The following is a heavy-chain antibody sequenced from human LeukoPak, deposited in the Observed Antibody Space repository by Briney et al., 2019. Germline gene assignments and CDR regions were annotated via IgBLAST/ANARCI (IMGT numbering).Heavy chain of an antibody. CDR1: GGSISSSSYY. Sequence: SETLSLTCTVSGGSISSSSYYWGWIRQPPGKGLEWIGSIYYSGSTYYNPSLKSRVTISVDTSKNQFSLKLSSVTAADTAVYYCARLRGSHTIDYWXXGTLVTVSS. CDR3: ARLRGSHTIDY. V-gene: IGHV4-39*01. J-gene: IGHJ4*02. D-gene: IGHD1-26*01. CDR2: IYYSGST.